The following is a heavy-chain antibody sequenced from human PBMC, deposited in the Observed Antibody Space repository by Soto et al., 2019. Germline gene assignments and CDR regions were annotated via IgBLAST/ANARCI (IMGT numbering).Heavy chain of an antibody. V-gene: IGHV4-34*01. CDR2: INHSGST. CDR3: ARGGRGPYGRQAPFDY. CDR1: GGSLSGYY. Sequence: TSETLSLTCAVYGGSLSGYYWSWIRQPPGKGLEWIGEINHSGSTNYSPSLKSRVTISVDTSKNQFSLKLSSVTAADTAVYYCARGGRGPYGRQAPFDYWGQGTLVTVSS. J-gene: IGHJ4*02. D-gene: IGHD2-8*01.